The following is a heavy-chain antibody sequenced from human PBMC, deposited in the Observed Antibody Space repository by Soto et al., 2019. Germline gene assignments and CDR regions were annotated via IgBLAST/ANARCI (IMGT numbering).Heavy chain of an antibody. CDR2: ISGSGGST. CDR3: AKALRHY. J-gene: IGHJ4*02. V-gene: IGHV3-23*01. CDR1: GGSISSGGYY. Sequence: ETLSLTCTVSGGSISSGGYYWSWIRQHPGKGLEWVSAISGSGGSTYYADSVKGRFTISRDNSKNTLYLQMNSLRAEDTAVYYCAKALRHYWGQGTLVTVSS.